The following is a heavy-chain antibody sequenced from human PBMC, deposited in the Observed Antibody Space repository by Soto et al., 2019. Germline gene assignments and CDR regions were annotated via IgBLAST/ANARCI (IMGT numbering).Heavy chain of an antibody. CDR3: ARGVRSEDYYDSSGYYYYFDY. CDR1: GGSISSSSYY. D-gene: IGHD3-22*01. CDR2: INHSGST. Sequence: SETLSLTCTVSGGSISSSSYYWGWIRQPPGKGLEWIGRINHSGSTNYNPSLKSRVTISVDTSKNQFSLKLSSVTAADTAVYYCARGVRSEDYYDSSGYYYYFDYWGQGTLVTVSS. J-gene: IGHJ4*02. V-gene: IGHV4-39*07.